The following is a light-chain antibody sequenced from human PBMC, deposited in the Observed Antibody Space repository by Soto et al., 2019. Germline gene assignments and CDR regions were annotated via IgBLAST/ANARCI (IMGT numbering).Light chain of an antibody. CDR2: RAS. CDR1: QGIGDT. J-gene: IGKJ1*01. V-gene: IGKV3-15*01. Sequence: EVVMRQSPATLSVSTGEGATLSCRASQGIGDTLAWYQQKPGQAPRLFIFRASSRATGVPARFSASGSGTEFTLTISELQSEDFAVYYCRQYSKWLPWTFGPGTKVDIK. CDR3: RQYSKWLPWT.